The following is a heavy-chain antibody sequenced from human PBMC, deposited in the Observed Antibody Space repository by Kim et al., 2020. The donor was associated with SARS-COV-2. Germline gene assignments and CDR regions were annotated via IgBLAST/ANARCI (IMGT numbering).Heavy chain of an antibody. Sequence: ASVKVSCKASGYTFTSYAMNWVRQAPGQGLEWMGWINTNTGNPTYAQGFTGRFVFSLDTSVSTAYLQISSLKAEDTAVYYCARVFFGYSYGSNYYYGMDVWGQGTTVTVSS. J-gene: IGHJ6*02. CDR1: GYTFTSYA. CDR2: INTNTGNP. D-gene: IGHD5-18*01. CDR3: ARVFFGYSYGSNYYYGMDV. V-gene: IGHV7-4-1*02.